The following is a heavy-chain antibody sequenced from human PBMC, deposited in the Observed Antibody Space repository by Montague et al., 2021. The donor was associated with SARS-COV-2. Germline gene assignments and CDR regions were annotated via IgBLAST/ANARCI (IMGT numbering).Heavy chain of an antibody. V-gene: IGHV4-39*01. CDR2: IYYSGCT. CDR1: GDSISTSQYY. D-gene: IGHD5-12*01. CDR3: ASLNIVARTDYYYGTDV. Sequence: SETLSLTCTVSGDSISTSQYYWGWIRQPPGKGLEWIGTIYYSGCTYYNPSLKSRVTISEDTSKNQFSLRLSSVTAADTAVYYCASLNIVARTDYYYGTDVWGRGTTVTVSS. J-gene: IGHJ6*02.